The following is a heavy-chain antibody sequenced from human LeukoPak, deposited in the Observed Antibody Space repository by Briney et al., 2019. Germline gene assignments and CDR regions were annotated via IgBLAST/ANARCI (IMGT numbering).Heavy chain of an antibody. J-gene: IGHJ4*02. CDR2: IKQDGSEK. Sequence: GGSLRLSCAASGFTFSSYWMSWVRQAPGKGLEWVANIKQDGSEKYYVDSVKGRFTISRDNAKNSLYLQMNSLRDEDTAMYYCARSPEYSYGSGSCNYWGQGTLVTVSS. D-gene: IGHD3-10*01. V-gene: IGHV3-7*01. CDR1: GFTFSSYW. CDR3: ARSPEYSYGSGSCNY.